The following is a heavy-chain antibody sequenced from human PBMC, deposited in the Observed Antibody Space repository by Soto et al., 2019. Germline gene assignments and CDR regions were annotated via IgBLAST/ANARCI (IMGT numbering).Heavy chain of an antibody. CDR2: IRTKASNYAT. V-gene: IGHV3-73*01. D-gene: IGHD6-25*01. Sequence: PGGSLRLFCGVSGFSFSGFAVNWVRQAAGKGLEWVGRIRTKASNYATAYGASVKGRFTISRDDSKNTAYLQINSLKIEDTAVYYCTRRRYYYYGLDVWGQGTTVTVSS. J-gene: IGHJ6*02. CDR3: TRRRYYYYGLDV. CDR1: GFSFSGFA.